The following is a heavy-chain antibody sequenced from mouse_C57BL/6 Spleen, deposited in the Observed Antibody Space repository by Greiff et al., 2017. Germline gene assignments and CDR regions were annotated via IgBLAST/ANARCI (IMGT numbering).Heavy chain of an antibody. V-gene: IGHV1-78*01. Sequence: VQGVESDAELVKPGASVKISCKVSGYTFTDHTIHWMKQRPEQGLEWIGYIYPRDGSTKYNEKFKGKATLTADKSSSTAYMQLNSLTSEDSAVYFCARWIYDGYYFYAMDYWGQGTSVTVSS. CDR1: GYTFTDHT. CDR2: IYPRDGST. CDR3: ARWIYDGYYFYAMDY. J-gene: IGHJ4*01. D-gene: IGHD2-3*01.